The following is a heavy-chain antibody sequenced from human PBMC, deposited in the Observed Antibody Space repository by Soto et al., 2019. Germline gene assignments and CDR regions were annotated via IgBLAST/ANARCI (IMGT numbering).Heavy chain of an antibody. CDR3: ARGAFWFDP. J-gene: IGHJ5*02. CDR1: GFTFSSYW. V-gene: IGHV3-7*03. Sequence: PGGSLRLSCAVSGFTFSSYWMSWVRQAPGKGLEWVANIKQDGSEKYYVDSVKGRFTISRDNAKNSLYLQMNSLRAEDTAVYYCARGAFWFDPWGQGTLVTVSS. CDR2: IKQDGSEK.